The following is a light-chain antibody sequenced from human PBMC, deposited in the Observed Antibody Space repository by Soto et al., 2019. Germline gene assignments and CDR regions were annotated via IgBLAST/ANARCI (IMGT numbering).Light chain of an antibody. J-gene: IGLJ1*01. Sequence: VLTHPPSGSWAPGQRVTISCTWSSSNIGAGYDVHLYHQLPGTAPKLLIYGNSNRPSGVPDRFSGSKSGTSASLAITGLQAEDEADYYCKSYDGSLSGYVFGTGTKVPVL. V-gene: IGLV1-40*01. CDR1: SSNIGAGYD. CDR2: GNS. CDR3: KSYDGSLSGYV.